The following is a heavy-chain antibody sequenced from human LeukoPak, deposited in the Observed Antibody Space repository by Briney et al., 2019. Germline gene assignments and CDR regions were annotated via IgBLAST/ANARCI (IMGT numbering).Heavy chain of an antibody. CDR2: MYLSGAT. D-gene: IGHD3-22*01. Sequence: SETLSLTCTVSGDSINSLDLWSWVRQPPGKGLEWIGEMYLSGATHSNPSVKSRVTISIDKSKNQFFLNLSSVTAADTAVYYCAGLVGRYSSGLYYYYFDYWGQGTLVTVSS. J-gene: IGHJ4*02. V-gene: IGHV4-4*02. CDR1: GDSINSLDL. CDR3: AGLVGRYSSGLYYYYFDY.